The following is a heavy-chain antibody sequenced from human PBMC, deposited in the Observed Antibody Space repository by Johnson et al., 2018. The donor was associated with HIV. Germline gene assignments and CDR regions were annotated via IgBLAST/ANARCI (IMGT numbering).Heavy chain of an antibody. Sequence: QVYLVESGGGVVQPGRSLRLSCAASGFTFSSYAMHWVRQAPGKGLEWVAVISYDGSNKYYADSVKGRFTISRDNSKNTLYLQMNSLRAEDTAVYYCARDNGAVAGPEGAFDIWGQGTMVTVSS. CDR2: ISYDGSNK. J-gene: IGHJ3*02. CDR1: GFTFSSYA. D-gene: IGHD6-19*01. CDR3: ARDNGAVAGPEGAFDI. V-gene: IGHV3-30-3*01.